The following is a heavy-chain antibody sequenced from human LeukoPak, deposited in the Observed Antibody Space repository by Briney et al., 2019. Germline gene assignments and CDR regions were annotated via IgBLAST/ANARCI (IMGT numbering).Heavy chain of an antibody. V-gene: IGHV1-69*06. D-gene: IGHD2-21*01. CDR2: IIPIFGTA. J-gene: IGHJ6*03. CDR1: GGTFSSYA. CDR3: ARGGLWRGVSVDYYYMDV. Sequence: ASVKVSCKASGGTFSSYAISWVRQAPGQGLEWMGGIIPIFGTANYAQKFQGRVTITADKSTSTAYMELSSLRSEDTAVYYCARGGLWRGVSVDYYYMDVWGKGTTVTVSS.